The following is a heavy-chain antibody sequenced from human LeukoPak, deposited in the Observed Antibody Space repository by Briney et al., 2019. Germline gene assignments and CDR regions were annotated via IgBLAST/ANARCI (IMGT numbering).Heavy chain of an antibody. J-gene: IGHJ6*03. Sequence: GGSLRLSCAASGFTFSSYWMSWVRQAPGKGLEWVSYISSSGSTIYYADSVKGRFTISRDNAKNSLYLQMNSLRAEDTAVYYCARDGAVDYYYYYYMDVWGKGTTVTVSS. CDR1: GFTFSSYW. D-gene: IGHD6-19*01. CDR3: ARDGAVDYYYYYYMDV. V-gene: IGHV3-48*04. CDR2: ISSSGSTI.